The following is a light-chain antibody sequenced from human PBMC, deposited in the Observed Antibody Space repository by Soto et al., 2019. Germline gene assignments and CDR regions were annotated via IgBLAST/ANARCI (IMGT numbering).Light chain of an antibody. Sequence: EIVLTQSPGTLSLSPGERATLSCRASHSVTSHYLAWYQQKPGQAPRLLIYDVSSRATGIPDRFSGSGSGSAFTLTIIRLEPVAFAVYYCQQYGISSTFGQGTKVEIK. CDR1: HSVTSHY. CDR2: DVS. J-gene: IGKJ1*01. V-gene: IGKV3-20*01. CDR3: QQYGISST.